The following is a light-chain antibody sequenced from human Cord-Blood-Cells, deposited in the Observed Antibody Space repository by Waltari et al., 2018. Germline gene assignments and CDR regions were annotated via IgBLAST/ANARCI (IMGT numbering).Light chain of an antibody. CDR1: QGISSA. V-gene: IGKV1-13*02. J-gene: IGKJ4*01. CDR2: DAS. CDR3: QQFNSYPPVT. Sequence: AIQLTQSPSSLSASVGDRVTITCRASQGISSALAWYQQKPGKAPKLLIYDASSLESGVPSRFIGSRSGTDFTLTISSLQPEDFATYYCQQFNSYPPVTFGGGTKVEIK.